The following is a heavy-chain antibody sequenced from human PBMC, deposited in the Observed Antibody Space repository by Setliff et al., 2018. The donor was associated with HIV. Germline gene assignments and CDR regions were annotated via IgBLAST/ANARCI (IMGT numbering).Heavy chain of an antibody. CDR3: ARTSTTAGTTLSRFDP. CDR1: GFTLSTYT. CDR2: ISSNIIYI. J-gene: IGHJ5*02. D-gene: IGHD1-1*01. Sequence: GGSLRLSCAASGFTLSTYTMNWVRQAPGKGLEWISSISSNIIYIYYADSVRGRFTISRDNAKNSLYLQMNSLRVEDTAVYYCARTSTTAGTTLSRFDPWGQGTLVTVSS. V-gene: IGHV3-21*01.